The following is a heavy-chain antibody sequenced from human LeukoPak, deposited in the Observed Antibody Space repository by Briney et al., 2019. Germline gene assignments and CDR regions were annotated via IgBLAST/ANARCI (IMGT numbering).Heavy chain of an antibody. Sequence: SETLSLTCTVSGGSISSYYWGWIRQPPGKGLEWIGSIYYSGSTYYNPSLKSRVTISVDTAKNQFSLKLSSVTAADTVVYYCARVSSCSGGSCYLFDYWGQGTLVTVSS. CDR3: ARVSSCSGGSCYLFDY. V-gene: IGHV4-39*07. D-gene: IGHD2-15*01. J-gene: IGHJ4*02. CDR2: IYYSGST. CDR1: GGSISSYY.